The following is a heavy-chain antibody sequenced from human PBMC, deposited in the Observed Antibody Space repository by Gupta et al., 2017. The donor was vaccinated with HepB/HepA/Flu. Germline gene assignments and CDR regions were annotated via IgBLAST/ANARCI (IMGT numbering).Heavy chain of an antibody. Sequence: QVQLVQSGAEVQKPGASVKVSCKASGYTFTSSDINWVRQATGQGLEWMGWMNPNSGNTGYAQKFQGRGTITRNTSISTAYMELSSLRSEDTAVYYCARVREISYYDFWSGYYTGFHDAFDIWGQGTMVTVSS. D-gene: IGHD3-3*01. V-gene: IGHV1-8*03. CDR3: ARVREISYYDFWSGYYTGFHDAFDI. CDR2: MNPNSGNT. CDR1: GYTFTSSD. J-gene: IGHJ3*02.